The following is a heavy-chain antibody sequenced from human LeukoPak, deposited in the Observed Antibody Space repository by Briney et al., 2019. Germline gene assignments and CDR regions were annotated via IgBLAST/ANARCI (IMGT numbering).Heavy chain of an antibody. CDR1: GGSFSGYY. CDR2: INHSGST. CDR3: ASMSPDYFGSGSYYKSQYYFDY. J-gene: IGHJ4*02. D-gene: IGHD3-10*01. V-gene: IGHV4-34*01. Sequence: SETLSLTCAVYGGSFSGYYWSWIRQPPGKGLEWIGEINHSGSTNYNPSLKSRVTISVDTSKNQFSLKLSSVTAADTAVYYCASMSPDYFGSGSYYKSQYYFDYWGQGTLVTVSS.